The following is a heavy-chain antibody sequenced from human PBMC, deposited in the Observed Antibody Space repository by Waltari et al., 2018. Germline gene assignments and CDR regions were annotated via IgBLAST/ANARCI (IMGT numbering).Heavy chain of an antibody. J-gene: IGHJ4*02. V-gene: IGHV1-69*05. D-gene: IGHD3-3*01. CDR1: GGTFSSYA. CDR2: IIPILGTA. Sequence: QVQLVQSGAEVKKPGSSVKVSCKASGGTFSSYAISWVRQAPGQGLEWMGGIIPILGTANYAQKCQGRVTITTDESTSTAYMELSSLRSEDTAVYYCAEGITIFGVDHYWGQGTLVTVSS. CDR3: AEGITIFGVDHY.